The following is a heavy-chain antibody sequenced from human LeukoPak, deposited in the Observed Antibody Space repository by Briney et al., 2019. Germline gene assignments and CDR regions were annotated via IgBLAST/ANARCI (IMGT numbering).Heavy chain of an antibody. CDR2: ISYDGSNK. V-gene: IGHV3-30*18. D-gene: IGHD4-17*01. J-gene: IGHJ6*04. CDR1: GFTFSSYG. CDR3: AKGGYGDYADYYYYGMDV. Sequence: PGGSLRLSCAASGFTFSSYGMHWVRRAPGKGLEWVAVISYDGSNKYYADSVKGRFTISRDNSKNTLYLQMNSLRAEDTAVYYCAKGGYGDYADYYYYGMDVWGKGTTVTVSS.